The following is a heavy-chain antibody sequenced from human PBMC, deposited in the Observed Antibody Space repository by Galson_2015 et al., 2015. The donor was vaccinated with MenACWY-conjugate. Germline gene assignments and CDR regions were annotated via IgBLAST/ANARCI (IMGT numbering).Heavy chain of an antibody. V-gene: IGHV3-23*01. CDR2: ISPSAGST. CDR1: GLTFSAFG. J-gene: IGHJ6*02. CDR3: ARDYYGSGPVHFYGKDV. D-gene: IGHD3-10*01. Sequence: SLRLSCAASGLTFSAFGMSWVRQSPAKGLEWVSSISPSAGSTYYTDSVKGRFTISRDNSRNTLFLHMASLRPEDTAVYFCARDYYGSGPVHFYGKDVWGQGTTVTVSS.